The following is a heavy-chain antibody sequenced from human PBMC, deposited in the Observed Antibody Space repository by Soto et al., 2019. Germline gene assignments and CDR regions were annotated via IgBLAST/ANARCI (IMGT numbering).Heavy chain of an antibody. CDR2: IYYSGST. CDR1: GVSIRGYY. J-gene: IGHJ6*02. D-gene: IGHD3-9*01. Sequence: SETLSLTCSVSGVSIRGYYWSWIRQPPGKGLEWIGYIYYSGSTNYNPSLKSRVTISVDTSKNQFSLKLSSVTAADTAVYYCARDGPYYDILTGYSKRERYYYYYGMDVWGQGTTVTVSS. V-gene: IGHV4-59*01. CDR3: ARDGPYYDILTGYSKRERYYYYYGMDV.